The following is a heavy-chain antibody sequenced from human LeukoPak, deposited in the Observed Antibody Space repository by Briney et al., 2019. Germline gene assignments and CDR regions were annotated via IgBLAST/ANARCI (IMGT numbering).Heavy chain of an antibody. Sequence: PSETLSFTCTVSGDSISSGSYYWGWIRQPPGKGLEWIGSMYFSGNTYYNPSLKSRVTISIDAYENQFSLKLSSVTAADTAVYYCARHEAAAAGFDYWGQGTLVTVSS. D-gene: IGHD6-13*01. V-gene: IGHV4-39*01. J-gene: IGHJ4*02. CDR1: GDSISSGSYY. CDR2: MYFSGNT. CDR3: ARHEAAAAGFDY.